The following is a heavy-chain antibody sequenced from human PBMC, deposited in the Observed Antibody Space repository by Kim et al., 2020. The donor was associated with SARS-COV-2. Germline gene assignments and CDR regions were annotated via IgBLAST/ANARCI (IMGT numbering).Heavy chain of an antibody. V-gene: IGHV3-15*01. CDR3: TTDLRHTLH. Sequence: GTTDYAATVKGRFTISRDDSKNALYLQMNSMKTEDTAVYYCTTDLRHTLHWGQGTLVTVSS. CDR2: GTT. J-gene: IGHJ4*02.